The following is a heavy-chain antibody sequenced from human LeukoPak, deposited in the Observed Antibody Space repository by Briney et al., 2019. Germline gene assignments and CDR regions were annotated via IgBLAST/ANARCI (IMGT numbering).Heavy chain of an antibody. J-gene: IGHJ5*02. V-gene: IGHV3-21*01. CDR3: ARDGAYSSSWTNWFDP. CDR1: GFTFGDYA. CDR2: ISSSSSYI. Sequence: GGSLRLSCTASGFTFGDYAMSWFRQAPGKGLEWVSSISSSSSYIYYADSVKGRFTISRDNAKNSLYLQMNSLRAEDTAVYYCARDGAYSSSWTNWFDPWAREPWSPSPQ. D-gene: IGHD6-13*01.